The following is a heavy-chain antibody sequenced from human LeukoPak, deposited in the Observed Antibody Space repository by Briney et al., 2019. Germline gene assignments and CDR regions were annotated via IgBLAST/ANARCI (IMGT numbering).Heavy chain of an antibody. CDR2: IHSSANA. V-gene: IGHV4-4*07. Sequence: SETLSLTCTVSGDSISNYHWSWIRHPAGKGLEWIGRIHSSANANYNPSLRSRVTLSVDTSKNHFSLKLSSVTAADTAVYYCARTGRGNNGYGRGNYFDYWGQGTLVTVSS. J-gene: IGHJ4*02. CDR1: GDSISNYH. D-gene: IGHD5-12*01. CDR3: ARTGRGNNGYGRGNYFDY.